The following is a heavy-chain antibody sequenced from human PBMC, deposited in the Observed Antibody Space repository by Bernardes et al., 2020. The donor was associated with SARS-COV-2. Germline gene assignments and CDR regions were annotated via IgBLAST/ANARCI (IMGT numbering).Heavy chain of an antibody. J-gene: IGHJ6*02. CDR2: INPNSGGT. D-gene: IGHD3-22*01. CDR3: ALPPTNYDRYGMDL. CDR1: GYTFTGYY. V-gene: IGHV1-2*02. Sequence: ASVKVSCKASGYTFTGYYIHWVRQAPGQGLEWMGWINPNSGGTNYAQKFQGRVTMTRDTSISTAYMELSRLRSDDTAVYYCALPPTNYDRYGMDLWGQGTTVTFSS.